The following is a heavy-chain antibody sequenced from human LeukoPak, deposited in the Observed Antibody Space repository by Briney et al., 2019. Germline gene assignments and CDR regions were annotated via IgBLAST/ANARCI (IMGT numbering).Heavy chain of an antibody. CDR2: IWYDGSNK. D-gene: IGHD4-23*01. CDR1: GFTFSSYG. CDR3: ARDRGYGGNRRGYYYYGMDV. J-gene: IGHJ6*02. V-gene: IGHV3-33*01. Sequence: GGSLRLSCAASGFTFSSYGMHWVRQTPGKGLEWVAVIWYDGSNKYYADSVKGRFTISRDNSKNTLYLQMNSLRAEDTAVYYCARDRGYGGNRRGYYYYGMDVWGQGTTVTVSS.